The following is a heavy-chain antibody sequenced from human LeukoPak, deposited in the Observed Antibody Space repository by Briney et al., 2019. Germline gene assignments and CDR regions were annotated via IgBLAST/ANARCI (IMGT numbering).Heavy chain of an antibody. V-gene: IGHV4-39*07. D-gene: IGHD3-22*01. CDR2: IYYSGST. CDR1: GGSISSSSYY. J-gene: IGHJ4*02. Sequence: SETLSLTCTVSGGSISSSSYYWGWIRQPPGKGLEWIGSIYYSGSTYYNPSLKSRVTISVDTSKNQFSLKLSSVTAADTAVYYCARGYDSSGSLFDYWGQGTLVTVSS. CDR3: ARGYDSSGSLFDY.